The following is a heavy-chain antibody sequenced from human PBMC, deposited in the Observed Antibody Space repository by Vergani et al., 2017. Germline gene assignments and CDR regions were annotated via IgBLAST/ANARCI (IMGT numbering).Heavy chain of an antibody. Sequence: QVQLVESGGGVVQPGRSLRLSCAASGFTFNQYGMHWVRQAPGKGLEWVAVTWYDGNNKQYADSVKGRFTISRDNSKSTMYLQMNSLRDEDTGVYYCARGRETTPGYFYMDVWGKGTTVTVPS. V-gene: IGHV3-33*01. D-gene: IGHD4-11*01. J-gene: IGHJ6*03. CDR2: TWYDGNNK. CDR3: ARGRETTPGYFYMDV. CDR1: GFTFNQYG.